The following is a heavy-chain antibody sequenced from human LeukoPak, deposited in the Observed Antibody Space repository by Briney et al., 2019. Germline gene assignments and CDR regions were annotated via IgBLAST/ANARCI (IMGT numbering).Heavy chain of an antibody. CDR3: ARVEDYYDSSGYYSAEYFQH. CDR2: IYYSGST. V-gene: IGHV4-59*01. Sequence: SETLSLTCTVSGGSISSYYWSWIRQPPGKGLEWIGYIYYSGSTNYNPSLKSRVTISVDTSKNQFPLKLSSVTAADTAVYYCARVEDYYDSSGYYSAEYFQHWGQGTLVTVSS. J-gene: IGHJ1*01. CDR1: GGSISSYY. D-gene: IGHD3-22*01.